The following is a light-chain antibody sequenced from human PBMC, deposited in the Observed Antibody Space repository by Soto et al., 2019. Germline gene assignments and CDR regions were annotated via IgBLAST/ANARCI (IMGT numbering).Light chain of an antibody. CDR1: QGISSW. V-gene: IGKV1-12*01. Sequence: DIHMTQSPASVSASVGDRVTITCRASQGISSWLAGYQQKPGKAPKLRIEAASSLQRGVPSRFSGSGAGTDFTLTISSLQTEDVATYDCQQANSFPITFGQGTRLEIK. CDR3: QQANSFPIT. CDR2: AAS. J-gene: IGKJ5*01.